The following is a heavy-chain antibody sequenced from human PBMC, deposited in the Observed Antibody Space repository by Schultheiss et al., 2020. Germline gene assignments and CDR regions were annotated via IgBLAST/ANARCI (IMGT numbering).Heavy chain of an antibody. CDR1: GGSISSYY. Sequence: SETLSLTCTVSGGSISSYYWSWIRQPPGKGLEWIGEINHSGSTNYNPSLKSRVTISVDTSKNQFSLKLSSVTAADTAVYYCAREEGLLWFGELLFDYWGQGTLVTGSS. V-gene: IGHV4-34*01. CDR3: AREEGLLWFGELLFDY. D-gene: IGHD3-10*01. CDR2: INHSGST. J-gene: IGHJ4*02.